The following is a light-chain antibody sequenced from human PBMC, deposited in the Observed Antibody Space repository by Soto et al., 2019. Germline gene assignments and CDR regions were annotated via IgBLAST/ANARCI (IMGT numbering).Light chain of an antibody. J-gene: IGKJ5*01. CDR2: LGS. CDR3: MQALQTPPT. CDR1: QILLHSNGYNY. V-gene: IGKV2-28*01. Sequence: DVVVTQSTLSLPVTPGEPASISCRSSQILLHSNGYNYLDWYLQKPGQSPQLLIYLGSNRASGVPDRFSGSGSGTDFTLKISRVEAEDVGVYYCMQALQTPPTFGQGTRLAI.